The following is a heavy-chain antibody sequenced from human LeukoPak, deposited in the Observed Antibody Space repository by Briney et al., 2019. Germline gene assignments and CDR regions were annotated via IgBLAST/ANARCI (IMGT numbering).Heavy chain of an antibody. V-gene: IGHV3-7*05. CDR2: IKQDGSEK. J-gene: IGHJ3*02. CDR3: ARPLRDGYNFDAFDI. Sequence: VGSLRLSSAASGFTLISYLMSCVRHAPGKGLEWVANIKQDGSEKYYVDSVKGRFTISRDNAKNSLYLQMNSLRAEDTAVYYCARPLRDGYNFDAFDIWGQGTMVTVSS. D-gene: IGHD5-24*01. CDR1: GFTLISYL.